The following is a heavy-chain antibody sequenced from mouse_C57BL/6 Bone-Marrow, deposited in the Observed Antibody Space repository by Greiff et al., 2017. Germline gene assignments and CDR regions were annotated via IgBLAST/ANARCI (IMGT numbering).Heavy chain of an antibody. V-gene: IGHV1-15*01. CDR1: GYTFTDYE. J-gene: IGHJ3*01. D-gene: IGHD1-1*01. CDR3: MGYYGSSLAEFAY. Sequence: VQLQQSGAELVRPGASVTLSCKASGYTFTDYEMHWVKQTPVHGLEWIGAIDPETGGTAYNQKFKGKAILTADKSSSTASMGLRSLTSEDSAAYYWMGYYGSSLAEFAYWGQGTLVTVSA. CDR2: IDPETGGT.